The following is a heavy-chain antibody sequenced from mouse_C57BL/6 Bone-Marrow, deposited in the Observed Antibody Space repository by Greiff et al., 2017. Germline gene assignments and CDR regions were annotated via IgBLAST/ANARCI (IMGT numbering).Heavy chain of an antibody. J-gene: IGHJ4*01. D-gene: IGHD2-14*01. Sequence: EVQLVESGAELVKPGASVKLSCTASGFNIKDTYMHWVKQRPEQGLEWIGRIDPANGNTKYDPKFQGKATITADTSSNTAYLQLSSLTSEDTAVYYCARGYDDVYYAMDYWGQGTSVTVSS. CDR1: GFNIKDTY. CDR3: ARGYDDVYYAMDY. V-gene: IGHV14-3*02. CDR2: IDPANGNT.